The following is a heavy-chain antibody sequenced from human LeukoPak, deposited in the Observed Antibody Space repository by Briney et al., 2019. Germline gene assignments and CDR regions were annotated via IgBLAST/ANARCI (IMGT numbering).Heavy chain of an antibody. CDR1: GLTISNNY. CDR3: AHGGHPLTY. J-gene: IGHJ4*02. V-gene: IGHV3-66*01. CDR2: IYANGDT. Sequence: GGSLRLSCAASGLTISNNYWHWVRQAPGKRLEWVSIIYANGDTLYAASVRGRFTFSRDDSKNTLYLQMNSLRAEDTAVYYCAHGGHPLTYWGQGTLVTVSS. D-gene: IGHD4-23*01.